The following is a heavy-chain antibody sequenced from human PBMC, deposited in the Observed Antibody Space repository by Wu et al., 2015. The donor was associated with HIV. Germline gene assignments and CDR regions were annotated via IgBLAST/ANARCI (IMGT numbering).Heavy chain of an antibody. J-gene: IGHJ3*01. CDR1: GFTFGSST. CDR2: VIPLFGVE. CDR3: ARVSVRRRDCSGASCRVSILDAFNV. D-gene: IGHD2-15*01. Sequence: QVQLVQSGAEVKKPGASVKVSCKASGFTFGSSTVQWVRQARGQRLEWMGGVIPLFGVESYAQKFHDRVKITTDESSITAYMDLSGLSSDDTAMYYCARVSVRRRDCSGASCRVSILDAFNVWGQGTLVTVSS. V-gene: IGHV1-69*01.